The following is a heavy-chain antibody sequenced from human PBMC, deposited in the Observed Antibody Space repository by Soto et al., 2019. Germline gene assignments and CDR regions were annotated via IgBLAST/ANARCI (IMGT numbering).Heavy chain of an antibody. CDR3: ARGPPFGY. CDR2: IYHSGSP. J-gene: IGHJ4*02. V-gene: IGHV4-30-2*01. Sequence: QLQLQESGSGLVKPSQTLSLTCAVSGGSISSGGYSWSWIRQPPGKGLEWIGCIYHSGSPYYNPTIKSRVTISVDMSKNHFSLKLSSVTAADTAVYYCARGPPFGYWGQGTLVTVSS. D-gene: IGHD3-10*01. CDR1: GGSISSGGYS.